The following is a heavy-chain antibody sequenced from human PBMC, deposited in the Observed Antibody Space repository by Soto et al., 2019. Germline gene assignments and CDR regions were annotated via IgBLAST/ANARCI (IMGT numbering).Heavy chain of an antibody. V-gene: IGHV4-34*01. CDR2: IKHNGSS. CDR1: AGSFSHYY. J-gene: IGHJ3*02. Sequence: QVQQQPWGAGLLKPSETLSLTCAVNAGSFSHYYWNWIRQSPGKGLEWIGKIKHNGSSNYKPSLRCRVSISVDMSKNQVSLRLSSVTAADTAVYYCARGGSSDWQVALDIWGQGTMVTVSS. D-gene: IGHD6-25*01. CDR3: ARGGSSDWQVALDI.